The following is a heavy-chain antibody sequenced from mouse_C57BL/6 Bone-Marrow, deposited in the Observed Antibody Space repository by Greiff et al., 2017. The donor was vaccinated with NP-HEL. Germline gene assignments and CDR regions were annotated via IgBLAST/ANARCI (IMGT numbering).Heavy chain of an antibody. V-gene: IGHV5-17*01. J-gene: IGHJ4*01. Sequence: EVKLMESGGGLVKPGGSLKLSCAASGFTFSDYGMHWVRQAPEKGLEWVAYISRGSSTIYYADTVKGRFTLSRDNAKNTLFLQMTSLRSDDTAMYYCSRRYRGLYYYAMDYWGQGTSVTVTS. CDR3: SRRYRGLYYYAMDY. D-gene: IGHD2-12*01. CDR1: GFTFSDYG. CDR2: ISRGSSTI.